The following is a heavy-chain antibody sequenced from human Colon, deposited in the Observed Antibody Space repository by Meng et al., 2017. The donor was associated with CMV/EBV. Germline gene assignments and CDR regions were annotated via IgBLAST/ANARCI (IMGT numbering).Heavy chain of an antibody. D-gene: IGHD4-11*01. CDR1: GGSFSDFY. Sequence: SETLSLTCAVYGGSFSDFYWSWIRQPPGKGLEWIGEINHSGSTNYNPSLKSRVTISVDTSKNQFSLNLRSVTAADTAVYYCAWAGNRRLHLIDYWGQGTLVTVSS. J-gene: IGHJ4*02. CDR3: AWAGNRRLHLIDY. CDR2: INHSGST. V-gene: IGHV4-34*01.